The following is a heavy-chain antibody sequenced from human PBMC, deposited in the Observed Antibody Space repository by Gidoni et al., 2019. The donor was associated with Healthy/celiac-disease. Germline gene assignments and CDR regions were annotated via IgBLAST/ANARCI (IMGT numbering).Heavy chain of an antibody. CDR2: IYYRGDT. Sequence: QLQLQESGPGLLKPSETLSPTCSVSGGSIRNRDYYWGWVRQPPGKGLEWIGTIYYRGDTYYNPSLKSRVSISVDTSKNQFSLWLTSVTAADTAMYYCARDVRYSSSWSHFDYWGQGILVTVSS. CDR1: GGSIRNRDYY. CDR3: ARDVRYSSSWSHFDY. J-gene: IGHJ4*02. D-gene: IGHD6-13*01. V-gene: IGHV4-39*07.